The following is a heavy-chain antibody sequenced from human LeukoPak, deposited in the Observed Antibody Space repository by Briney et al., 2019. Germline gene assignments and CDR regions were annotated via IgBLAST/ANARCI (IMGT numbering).Heavy chain of an antibody. CDR1: GFTFSIYAM. CDR2: IYRSGDT. CDR3: ARKFSGWFDY. D-gene: IGHD6-19*01. V-gene: IGHV4-4*02. J-gene: IGHJ4*02. Sequence: PGGSLRLSCAASGFTFSIYAMSWVRQPPGKGLEWIGEIYRSGDTNYKPSLKSRVTMSVDKSKNQFSLKLNSVTAADTAVYYCARKFSGWFDYWGQGTPVTVSS.